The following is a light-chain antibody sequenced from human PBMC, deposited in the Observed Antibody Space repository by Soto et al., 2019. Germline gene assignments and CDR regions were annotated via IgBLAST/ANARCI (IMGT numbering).Light chain of an antibody. CDR1: TSNIGAGYD. CDR2: ANT. V-gene: IGLV1-40*01. CDR3: QSYDSGLSGSI. J-gene: IGLJ2*01. Sequence: QSVLTQPPSVSGPPGQRVTISCSGTTSNIGAGYDVHWYQLLPGTAPKLLIYANTDRPSGVPDRFSGSRSGTSASLAITGLQAEDEADYYCQSYDSGLSGSIFGGGTKLTVL.